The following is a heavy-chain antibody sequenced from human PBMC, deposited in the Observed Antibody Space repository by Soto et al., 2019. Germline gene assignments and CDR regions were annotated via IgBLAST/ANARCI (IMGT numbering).Heavy chain of an antibody. CDR2: INPNSGGT. D-gene: IGHD6-6*01. CDR1: GYTFTGYY. V-gene: IGHV1-2*04. CDR3: ARGDRSSAATGMEV. Sequence: ASVKLSCEACGYTFTGYYMHWVRQAPGQGLEWMGWINPNSGGTNYAQKFQGWVTMTRDTSISTAYMELSRLRSDDTAVYYCARGDRSSAATGMEVLGQGTTVTVSS. J-gene: IGHJ6*02.